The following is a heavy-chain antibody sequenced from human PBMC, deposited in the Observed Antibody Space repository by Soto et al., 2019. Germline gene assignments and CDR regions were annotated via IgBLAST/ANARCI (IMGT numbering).Heavy chain of an antibody. Sequence: GGSLRLSCAASGFTVSSYAMHWVRQAPGKGLEWVAVISYDGSNKYYADSVKGRFTISRDNSKNTLYLQMNSLRAEDTAVYYCARDKSDYYDSFGMDVWGQGTTVTVSS. V-gene: IGHV3-30-3*01. D-gene: IGHD3-22*01. J-gene: IGHJ6*02. CDR1: GFTVSSYA. CDR3: ARDKSDYYDSFGMDV. CDR2: ISYDGSNK.